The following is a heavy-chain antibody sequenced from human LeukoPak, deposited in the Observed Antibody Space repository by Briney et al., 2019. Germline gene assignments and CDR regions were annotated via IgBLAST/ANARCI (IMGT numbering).Heavy chain of an antibody. V-gene: IGHV4-39*07. D-gene: IGHD3-22*01. CDR1: GGSISGSSYY. J-gene: IGHJ1*01. Sequence: SETLSLTCTVSGGSISGSSYYWAWIRQPPGKGLEWIGSMYNSGSTYYNPSLKSRVTISVDTSKNQFSLKLSSVTAADTAVYYCARLKYYYDSSGYRAEYFQHWGQGTLVTVSS. CDR2: MYNSGST. CDR3: ARLKYYYDSSGYRAEYFQH.